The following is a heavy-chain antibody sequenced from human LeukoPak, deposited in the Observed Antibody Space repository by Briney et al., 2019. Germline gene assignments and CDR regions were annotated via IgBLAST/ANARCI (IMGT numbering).Heavy chain of an antibody. CDR1: GFTFSIYW. D-gene: IGHD3-3*01. J-gene: IGHJ3*02. V-gene: IGHV3-74*01. CDR2: INSDGSST. Sequence: PGGSLRLTCAASGFTFSIYWKHWVLQAPGKGLLWVFRINSDGSSTNYADSVKGRFTISRDNAKNTLYLQMNSLRAEDTAVYFCVRGEDWRGAYGASDMSGQGRMVTVSS. CDR3: VRGEDWRGAYGASDM.